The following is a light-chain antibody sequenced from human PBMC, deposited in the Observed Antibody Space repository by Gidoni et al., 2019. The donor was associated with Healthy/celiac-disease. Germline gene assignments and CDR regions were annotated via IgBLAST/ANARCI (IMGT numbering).Light chain of an antibody. CDR3: CSYAGSRKV. Sequence: SALTPPAAGSGSPEQSITISCTGTSSDVGSYNLVSWYQQHPGKAPKLMIYEVSKRPSGVSNRFSGSKSGNTASLTISGLQAEDEADYYCCSYAGSRKVFGTGTKVTVL. CDR2: EVS. J-gene: IGLJ1*01. V-gene: IGLV2-23*02. CDR1: SSDVGSYNL.